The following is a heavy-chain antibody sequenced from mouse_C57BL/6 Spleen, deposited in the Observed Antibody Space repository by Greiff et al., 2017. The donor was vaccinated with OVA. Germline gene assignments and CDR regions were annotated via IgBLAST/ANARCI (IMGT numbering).Heavy chain of an antibody. D-gene: IGHD2-4*01. Sequence: EVMLVESGGGLVKPGGSLKLSCAASGFTFSDYGMHWVRQAPEKGLEWVAYISSGSSTIYYADTVKGRFTISRDNAKNTLFLQMTSLRSEDTAMYYCARLGDYDDYFDYWGQGTTLTVSS. CDR2: ISSGSSTI. J-gene: IGHJ2*01. CDR1: GFTFSDYG. V-gene: IGHV5-17*01. CDR3: ARLGDYDDYFDY.